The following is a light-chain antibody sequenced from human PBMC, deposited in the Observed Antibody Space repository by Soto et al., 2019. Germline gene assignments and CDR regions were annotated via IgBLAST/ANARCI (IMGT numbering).Light chain of an antibody. CDR1: QSISNNY. Sequence: EIVLTQSPGTVCLSPGERATLSCRASQSISNNYLTWYQQKPGQAPRLLIYRVYNRATGIPDRFSGSGSGTDFTLTISRLEPEDFAVYFCQQHGSSPWTFGQGTKVEI. CDR3: QQHGSSPWT. J-gene: IGKJ1*01. V-gene: IGKV3-20*01. CDR2: RVY.